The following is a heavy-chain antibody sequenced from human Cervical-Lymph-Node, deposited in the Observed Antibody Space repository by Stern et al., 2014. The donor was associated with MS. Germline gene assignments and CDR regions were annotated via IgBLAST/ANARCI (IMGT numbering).Heavy chain of an antibody. Sequence: VQLVEPGAEVKKPGASVKVSCKASGYTFTDHYMPWVRQAPGQGLEWMGWINPNSGGTKYAQKVQGWVTMTRDTSLSTAYMDLSRLRSDDTAVYYCARGRRSSGWSPPDAFDIWGQGTMVTVSS. CDR3: ARGRRSSGWSPPDAFDI. D-gene: IGHD6-19*01. J-gene: IGHJ3*02. CDR2: INPNSGGT. V-gene: IGHV1-2*04. CDR1: GYTFTDHY.